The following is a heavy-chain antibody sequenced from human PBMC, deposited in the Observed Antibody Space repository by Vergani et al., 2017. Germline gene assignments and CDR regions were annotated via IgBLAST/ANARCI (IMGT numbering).Heavy chain of an antibody. CDR2: IKQDGSEK. Sequence: EVQLVESGGGLVQPGGSLRLSCAASGFTFSSYWMSWVRQAPGKGLEWVANIKQDGSEKYYVDSVKGRFTISRDNAKNSLYLQMNSLRAEDTAVYYCARDYMYYDFWSGYYTPGYYYYYGMDVWGKGTTVTVSS. V-gene: IGHV3-7*01. CDR1: GFTFSSYW. CDR3: ARDYMYYDFWSGYYTPGYYYYYGMDV. J-gene: IGHJ6*04. D-gene: IGHD3-3*01.